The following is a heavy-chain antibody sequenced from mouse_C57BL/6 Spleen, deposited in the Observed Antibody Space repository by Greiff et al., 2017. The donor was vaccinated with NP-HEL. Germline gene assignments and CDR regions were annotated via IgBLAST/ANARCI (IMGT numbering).Heavy chain of an antibody. V-gene: IGHV5-6*01. CDR3: ARLYSNRDYALDD. J-gene: IGHJ4*01. D-gene: IGHD2-5*01. CDR2: ISSGGSYT. CDR1: GFTFSSYG. Sequence: EVQVVESGGDLVKPGGSLKLSCAASGFTFSSYGMSWVRQAPDKGLEWVATISSGGSYTYYPDSVKGRFTISRDNAKNTLYLQLSSLKSEDAAMYYCARLYSNRDYALDDWGQGTTVTVSS.